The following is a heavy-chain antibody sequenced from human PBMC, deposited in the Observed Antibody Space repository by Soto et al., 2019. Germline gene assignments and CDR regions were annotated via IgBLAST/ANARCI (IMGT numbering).Heavy chain of an antibody. V-gene: IGHV1-18*01. D-gene: IGHD3-10*01. Sequence: QVQLVQSGAEVKKPGASVKVSCKASGYTFTSYGISWVRQAPGQGLEWMGWISAYNGNTNYAQKRQGRVTMTTDTSARTAYMELGSLRSDDTAVYYCARAAHSSGSERAFDYWGQGTLVTVSS. CDR2: ISAYNGNT. J-gene: IGHJ4*02. CDR3: ARAAHSSGSERAFDY. CDR1: GYTFTSYG.